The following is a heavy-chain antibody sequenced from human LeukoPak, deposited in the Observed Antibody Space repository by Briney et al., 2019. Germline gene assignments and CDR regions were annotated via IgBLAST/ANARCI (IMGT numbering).Heavy chain of an antibody. CDR3: ARDIVVVPGSNWFDP. V-gene: IGHV1-46*01. CDR1: GYTFTSYY. Sequence: ASVKVSCKASGYTFTSYYMHWVRQAPGQGLEWMGIINPSGGSTSYAQKFQGRVTMTRDTSTSTVYMELSSLRSEDTAVYYCARDIVVVPGSNWFDPWGQGTLVTVSS. J-gene: IGHJ5*02. CDR2: INPSGGST. D-gene: IGHD2-2*01.